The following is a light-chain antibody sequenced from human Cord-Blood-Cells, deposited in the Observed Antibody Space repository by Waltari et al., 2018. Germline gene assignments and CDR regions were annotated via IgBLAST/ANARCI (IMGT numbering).Light chain of an antibody. CDR3: MQGTHWPLT. J-gene: IGKJ4*01. CDR2: KVS. Sequence: DVVMTQSPLSLPVTLGQPASISCRSSQSLVHSDGNTYLNWFQQRPGHSPRRLIYKVSNRDSGVPDRFSGSGSGTDFTLKIRRVEAEDVGVYYCMQGTHWPLTFGGGTKVEIK. V-gene: IGKV2-30*02. CDR1: QSLVHSDGNTY.